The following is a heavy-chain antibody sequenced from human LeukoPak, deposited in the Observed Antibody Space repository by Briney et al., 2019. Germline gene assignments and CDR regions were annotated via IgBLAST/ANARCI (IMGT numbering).Heavy chain of an antibody. CDR2: ISSSSSTI. J-gene: IGHJ4*02. CDR1: GFTFSSHG. CDR3: ARGRGGSSGYYAY. Sequence: GGSLRLSCAASGFTFSSHGMNWVRQAPGKGLEWVSYISSSSSTIYYADSVKGRFTISRDNAKNSLYLQMNSLRAEDTAVYYCARGRGGSSGYYAYWGQGTLVTVSS. D-gene: IGHD3-22*01. V-gene: IGHV3-48*01.